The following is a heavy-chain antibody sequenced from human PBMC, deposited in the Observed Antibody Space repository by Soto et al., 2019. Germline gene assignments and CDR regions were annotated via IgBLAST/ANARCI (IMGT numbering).Heavy chain of an antibody. CDR3: ARAYDYGDYVGIFDY. CDR2: ISSSSSYT. Sequence: GGSLRLSCAASGFTFSDYYMSWIRQAPGKGLEWVSYISSSSSYTNYADSVKGRFTISRDNAKNSLYLQMNSLRAEDTAVYYCARAYDYGDYVGIFDYWGQGTLVTVSS. J-gene: IGHJ4*02. CDR1: GFTFSDYY. V-gene: IGHV3-11*06. D-gene: IGHD4-17*01.